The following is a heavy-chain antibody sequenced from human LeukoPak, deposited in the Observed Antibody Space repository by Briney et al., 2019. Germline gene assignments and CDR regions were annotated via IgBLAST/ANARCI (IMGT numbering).Heavy chain of an antibody. CDR1: GFTFSKHG. Sequence: GGSLRLSCAVSGFTFSKHGMNCVRQSPGKGLEWVSGISPCSDMTYYADSVKGRFTISRDNSKNTLYLEVISLTDEDTAVYYCAKEDAWLRFGEWSQGTLVTVSS. CDR3: AKEDAWLRFGE. J-gene: IGHJ4*02. V-gene: IGHV3-23*01. CDR2: ISPCSDMT. D-gene: IGHD3-10*01.